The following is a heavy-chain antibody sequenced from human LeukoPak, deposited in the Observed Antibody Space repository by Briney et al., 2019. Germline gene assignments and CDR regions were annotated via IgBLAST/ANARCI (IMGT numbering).Heavy chain of an antibody. D-gene: IGHD3-10*01. CDR2: INSDGSST. J-gene: IGHJ4*02. CDR3: ARAAMVRGVDYFDS. CDR1: GFTFSSCW. V-gene: IGHV3-74*01. Sequence: GGSLRLSCAASGFTFSSCWMHWVRQAPGKGLVWVARINSDGSSTSYADSVKGRFTISRDNAKNTLYLQMSSLRAEDTAVYYCARAAMVRGVDYFDSWGQGTLVTVSS.